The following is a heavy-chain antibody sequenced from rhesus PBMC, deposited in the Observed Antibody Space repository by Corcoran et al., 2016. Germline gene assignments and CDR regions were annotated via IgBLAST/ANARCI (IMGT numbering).Heavy chain of an antibody. J-gene: IGHJ4*01. V-gene: IGHV4S11*01. CDR3: ARGPGSSDY. CDR2: IYGRGSST. D-gene: IGHD6-25*01. CDR1: GGSISSHY. Sequence: QVQLQESGPGLVKPLETLSLTCAVSGGSISSHYWRWIRQPPGKGLEWIGYIYGRGSSTNYNPSLKSRVTLSVDTSKNQFSLKLSSVTAADTAVYYCARGPGSSDYWGQGVLVTVSS.